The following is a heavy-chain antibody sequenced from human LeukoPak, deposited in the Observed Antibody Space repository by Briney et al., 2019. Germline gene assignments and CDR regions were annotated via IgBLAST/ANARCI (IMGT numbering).Heavy chain of an antibody. J-gene: IGHJ4*02. Sequence: SETLSLTCTVSGGSISSYYWSWIRQPPGKGLEWIGYIYYSGSTNYNPSLKSRVTVSVDTSKNQFSLKLSSVTAADTAVYYCARDRYYYGSGSYFFDYWGQGTLVTVSS. CDR2: IYYSGST. D-gene: IGHD3-10*01. CDR1: GGSISSYY. V-gene: IGHV4-59*01. CDR3: ARDRYYYGSGSYFFDY.